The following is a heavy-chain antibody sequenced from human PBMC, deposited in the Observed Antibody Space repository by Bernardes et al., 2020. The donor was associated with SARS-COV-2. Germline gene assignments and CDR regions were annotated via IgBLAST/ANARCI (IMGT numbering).Heavy chain of an antibody. CDR3: ASPSGPYTEDAFDI. J-gene: IGHJ3*02. CDR1: GGSINNGDYF. CDR2: ISYSGRA. V-gene: IGHV4-30-4*01. Sequence: SETLSLTCSVSGGSINNGDYFWTWIRQPPGKGLEWIGYISYSGRAYYNPSLKSRVTISLDMSKNQFSLKMTSVTAADTAVYYCASPSGPYTEDAFDIWGQGTMVTVSS. D-gene: IGHD2-15*01.